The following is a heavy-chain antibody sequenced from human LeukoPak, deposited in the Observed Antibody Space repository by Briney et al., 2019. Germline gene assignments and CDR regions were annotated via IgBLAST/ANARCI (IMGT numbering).Heavy chain of an antibody. V-gene: IGHV1-69*13. CDR3: ATSGVRGVITRYNWFDP. Sequence: ASVKVPCKASGGTFSSYAISWVRQAPGRGLEWMGGIIPIFGTANYAQKLQGRVTITADESTSTAYMELSSLRSEDTAVYYCATSGVRGVITRYNWFDPWGQGTLVTVSS. J-gene: IGHJ5*02. D-gene: IGHD3-10*01. CDR1: GGTFSSYA. CDR2: IIPIFGTA.